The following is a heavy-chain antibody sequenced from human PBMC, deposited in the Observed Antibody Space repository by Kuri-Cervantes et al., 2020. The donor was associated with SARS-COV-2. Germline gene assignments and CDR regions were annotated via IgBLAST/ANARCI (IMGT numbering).Heavy chain of an antibody. D-gene: IGHD3-16*01. V-gene: IGHV1-69*05. CDR1: GGTFNSYG. CDR3: ATSPGAPYYFDY. J-gene: IGHJ4*02. CDR2: IIPLFRSA. Sequence: SVKVSCKPSGGTFNSYGINWVRQAPGQGLEWMGGIIPLFRSANCAQKFQGRVTITTDKSTSTAYMELNSLRSEDTALYYCATSPGAPYYFDYWGQGTLVTVSS.